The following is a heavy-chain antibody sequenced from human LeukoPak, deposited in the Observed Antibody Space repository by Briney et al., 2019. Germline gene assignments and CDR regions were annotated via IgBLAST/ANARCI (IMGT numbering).Heavy chain of an antibody. V-gene: IGHV1-18*01. CDR3: AREAQLYDAFDI. J-gene: IGHJ3*02. CDR1: GYTFTSYG. D-gene: IGHD5-18*01. Sequence: ASVKVSCKASGYTFTSYGFSWVRQAPGQGLEWMGWISAFNGNTNYAQKFQGRVSMTTDTSTSTASMELRSLRSDDTAVYYCAREAQLYDAFDIWGQGTMVTVSS. CDR2: ISAFNGNT.